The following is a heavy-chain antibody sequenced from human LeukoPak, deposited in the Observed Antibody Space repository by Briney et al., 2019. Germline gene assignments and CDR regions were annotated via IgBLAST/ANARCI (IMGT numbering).Heavy chain of an antibody. D-gene: IGHD6-13*01. V-gene: IGHV3-64*01. CDR3: ARGLAAAGTRGPY. Sequence: GGSLRLSCAASGFSFSGDYIHWVRQAPGKGLEYVSAISCNGVTTHYTNSVKGRFTISRDNSKNTVYLQMGSLSTEDTAVYYCARGLAAAGTRGPYWSQGTLVTVSS. CDR2: ISCNGVTT. CDR1: GFSFSGDY. J-gene: IGHJ4*02.